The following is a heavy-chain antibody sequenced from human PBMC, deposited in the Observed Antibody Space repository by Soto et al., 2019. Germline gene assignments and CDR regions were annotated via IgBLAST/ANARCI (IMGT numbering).Heavy chain of an antibody. Sequence: EVQLVESGGGLVEPGGSLRLSCAASGFSFSNAWMHWVRQAPGKGLEWVGLIKSKTDGGTTDNAVPVKGRFTISRDDSKNTLYLQMNSLKTEDTAVYFCTTLYGVWGQGTTVTVSS. D-gene: IGHD2-2*02. CDR1: GFSFSNAW. V-gene: IGHV3-15*07. J-gene: IGHJ6*02. CDR2: IKSKTDGGTT. CDR3: TTLYGV.